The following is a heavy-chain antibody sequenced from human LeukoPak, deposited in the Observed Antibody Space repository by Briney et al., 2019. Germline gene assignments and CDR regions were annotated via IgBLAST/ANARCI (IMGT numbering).Heavy chain of an antibody. CDR3: AGGRTYYYGSGSYLFDY. CDR1: GGSFSGYY. Sequence: SETLSLTCAVYGGSFSGYYWSWIRQPPGKGLEWIWEINHSGSTNYNPSLKSRVTTLSSTYNNQFSQKLITVTAADTAVFYCAGGRTYYYGSGSYLFDYWGQGTLVTVSS. V-gene: IGHV4-34*01. CDR2: INHSGST. D-gene: IGHD3-10*01. J-gene: IGHJ4*02.